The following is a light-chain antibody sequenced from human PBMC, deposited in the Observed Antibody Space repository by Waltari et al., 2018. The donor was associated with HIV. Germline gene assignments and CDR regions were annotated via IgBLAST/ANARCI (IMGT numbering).Light chain of an antibody. CDR2: DNP. V-gene: IGLV1-40*01. CDR1: SSNIGAGYA. Sequence: QSVLTQPPSVSGAPGQRVTISCTGNSSNIGAGYAVHWYQQLPGTAPKLLSSDNPKRPSGVPDRFSGSKSGTSASLAITGLRAEDEADYYCQSYPASLTVSLIFGGGTRLTVL. CDR3: QSYPASLTVSLI. J-gene: IGLJ2*01.